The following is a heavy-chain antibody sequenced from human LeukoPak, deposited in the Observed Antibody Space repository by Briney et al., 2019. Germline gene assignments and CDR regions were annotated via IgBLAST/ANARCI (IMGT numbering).Heavy chain of an antibody. CDR2: IKQDGSEK. Sequence: GSLRLSCAASGFTFSSYWMSWVRQAPGKGLEWVANIKQDGSEKYYADSVKGRFTISRDNAKNSLYLQMNSLRAEDTAVYYCARASPFKYYYYMDVWGKGTTVTVSS. CDR1: GFTFSSYW. V-gene: IGHV3-7*01. J-gene: IGHJ6*03. CDR3: ARASPFKYYYYMDV.